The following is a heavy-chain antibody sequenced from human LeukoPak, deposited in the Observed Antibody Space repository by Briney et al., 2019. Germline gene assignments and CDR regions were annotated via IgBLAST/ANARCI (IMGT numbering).Heavy chain of an antibody. V-gene: IGHV3-30-3*01. CDR1: GFTFSSYA. CDR3: ARSQSYDSSGYYPIPYYYYGMDV. D-gene: IGHD3-22*01. Sequence: GGSLRLSCAASGFTFSSYAMHWVRQAPGKGLEWVAVISYDGSNKYYADSVKGRFTTSRDNSKNTLYLQMNSLRAEDAAVYYCARSQSYDSSGYYPIPYYYYGMDVWGQGTTVTVSS. CDR2: ISYDGSNK. J-gene: IGHJ6*02.